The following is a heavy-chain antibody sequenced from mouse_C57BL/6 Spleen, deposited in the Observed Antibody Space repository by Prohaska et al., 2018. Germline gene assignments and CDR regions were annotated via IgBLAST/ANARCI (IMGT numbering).Heavy chain of an antibody. Sequence: EVQLVESGGCLVKPGGSLKLSCAASGFTFSSYAMSWVRQTPEKRLEWVATISDGGSYTYYPDNVKGRFTISRDNAKNNLYLQMSHLKSEDTAMYYCAREDGYDRGGYFDYWGQGTTLTVSS. CDR2: ISDGGSYT. V-gene: IGHV5-4*01. CDR3: AREDGYDRGGYFDY. D-gene: IGHD2-2*01. CDR1: GFTFSSYA. J-gene: IGHJ2*01.